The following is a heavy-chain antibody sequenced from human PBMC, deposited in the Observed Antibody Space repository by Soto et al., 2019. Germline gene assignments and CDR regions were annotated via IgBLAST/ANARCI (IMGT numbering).Heavy chain of an antibody. CDR1: GGSVSSGSYY. D-gene: IGHD6-13*01. J-gene: IGHJ5*02. CDR3: ARDGGSSSWSPNWFDP. CDR2: IYYSGST. V-gene: IGHV4-61*01. Sequence: PSETLSLTCTVSGGSVSSGSYYWSWIRQPPGKGLEWIGYIYYSGSTNYNPSLKSRVTISVDTSKNQFSLKLSSVTAADTAVYYCARDGGSSSWSPNWFDPWGQGALVTVSS.